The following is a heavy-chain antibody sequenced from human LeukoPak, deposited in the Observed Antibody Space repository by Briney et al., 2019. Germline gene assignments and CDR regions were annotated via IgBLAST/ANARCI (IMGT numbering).Heavy chain of an antibody. CDR3: TTLGSGYSSF. Sequence: PGGSLRLSCAASGFSFSNAWMSWVRQAPGKGLERVGQIKSKTDGGTTDYAAPVKGRFTISRDDSKNTLYLQMNSLKTEDTAVYYCTTLGSGYSSFWGRGTLVTVSS. CDR1: GFSFSNAW. V-gene: IGHV3-15*01. J-gene: IGHJ4*02. CDR2: IKSKTDGGTT. D-gene: IGHD5-12*01.